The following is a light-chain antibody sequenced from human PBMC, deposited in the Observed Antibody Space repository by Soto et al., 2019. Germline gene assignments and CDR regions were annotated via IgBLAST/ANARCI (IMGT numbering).Light chain of an antibody. CDR1: QSVSTNN. CDR3: QQYGNSPIT. Sequence: IVLTQSPGTKSPSPGERATLSWKASQSVSTNNLAWYQQRPGQAPRLLIYGTSSRATGIPDRFSGSGSGTDFTLTISRLEPEDFAVYYCQQYGNSPITFGQGTRLEIK. CDR2: GTS. J-gene: IGKJ5*01. V-gene: IGKV3-20*01.